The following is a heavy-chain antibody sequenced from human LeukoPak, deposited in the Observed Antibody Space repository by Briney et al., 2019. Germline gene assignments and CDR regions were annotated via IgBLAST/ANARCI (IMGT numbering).Heavy chain of an antibody. J-gene: IGHJ4*02. D-gene: IGHD3-22*01. Sequence: SETLSLTCTVSGGSISSYYWSWIRQPPGKGLEWIGYIYYSGTTNYNPSLKSRVTISVDTSKNQFSLKLTSVTAADTAVYYCARHGGYHSPIDYWGQGTLVTVSS. CDR1: GGSISSYY. CDR2: IYYSGTT. CDR3: ARHGGYHSPIDY. V-gene: IGHV4-59*08.